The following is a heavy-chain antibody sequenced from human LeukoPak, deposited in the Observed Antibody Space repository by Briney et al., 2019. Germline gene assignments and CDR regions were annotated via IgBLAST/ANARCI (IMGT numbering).Heavy chain of an antibody. J-gene: IGHJ4*02. CDR3: ARGVPQALHSSAYYFFDY. CDR2: INPNSGGT. Sequence: ASVKVSCKASGYTFTGYYMHWVRQAPGQGHELMGWINPNSGGTNYAQKFQGRVTMTRDTSISTAYMELSRLRSDDTAVYYCARGVPQALHSSAYYFFDYWGQGTLVTVSS. D-gene: IGHD3-22*01. V-gene: IGHV1-2*02. CDR1: GYTFTGYY.